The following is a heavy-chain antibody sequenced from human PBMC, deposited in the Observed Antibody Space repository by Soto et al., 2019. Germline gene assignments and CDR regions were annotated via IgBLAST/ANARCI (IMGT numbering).Heavy chain of an antibody. CDR2: IYSSAST. V-gene: IGHV4-4*07. Sequence: SETLSLTCTVTGGAISGYYWTWIRQSDGEGLEWIGRIYSSASTNYNPSLKSRVTISLETPMNYFSLRLSSVTAADTAVYYCARGQRFSDWLDPWGPGTLVTVYS. J-gene: IGHJ5*02. CDR1: GGAISGYY. D-gene: IGHD3-3*01. CDR3: ARGQRFSDWLDP.